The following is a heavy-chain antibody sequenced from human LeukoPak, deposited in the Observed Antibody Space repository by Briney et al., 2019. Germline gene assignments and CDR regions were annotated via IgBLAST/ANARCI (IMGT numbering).Heavy chain of an antibody. V-gene: IGHV3-7*01. CDR1: GFTFSNYW. CDR2: IKEDGSIE. CDR3: ARTPSEIGGYYPEYFRH. Sequence: GGSLRLSCAASGFTFSNYWMSWVRQAPGKGLEWVANIKEDGSIEDYVDSVKGRFTISRDNAKNTLSLQMNSLRAEDTGVYYCARTPSEIGGYYPEYFRHWGQGTLVTVSS. J-gene: IGHJ1*01. D-gene: IGHD3-22*01.